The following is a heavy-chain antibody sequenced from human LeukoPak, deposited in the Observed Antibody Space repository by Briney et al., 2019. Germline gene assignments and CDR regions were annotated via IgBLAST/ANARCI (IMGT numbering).Heavy chain of an antibody. D-gene: IGHD3-22*01. Sequence: GGFLRLSCAASGFTFSSYAMSWVRQAPGKGLEWVSTISGSGGSTYYADSVKGRFTISRDNSKNTLYLQMNSLRAEDTAVYYCAKGNYYDSSGPSWWGQGTLVTVSS. CDR1: GFTFSSYA. V-gene: IGHV3-23*01. CDR2: ISGSGGST. CDR3: AKGNYYDSSGPSW. J-gene: IGHJ4*02.